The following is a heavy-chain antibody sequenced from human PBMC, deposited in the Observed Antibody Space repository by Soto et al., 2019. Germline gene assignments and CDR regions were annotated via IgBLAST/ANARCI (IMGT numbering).Heavy chain of an antibody. CDR1: GYTFTSYG. J-gene: IGHJ4*02. CDR3: ARAPQTVEGACIWY. V-gene: IGHV1-18*04. CDR2: ISGYNGDP. Sequence: QVPLVQSGPEVKKPGASVKVSCKASGYTFTSYGISWVRQAPGQGLEWMGWISGYNGDPNYAQKFQGRVTMTTDTSTSTAYMELRSLRSDDKAVYYFARAPQTVEGACIWYWCQGALVTVSS. D-gene: IGHD1-20*01.